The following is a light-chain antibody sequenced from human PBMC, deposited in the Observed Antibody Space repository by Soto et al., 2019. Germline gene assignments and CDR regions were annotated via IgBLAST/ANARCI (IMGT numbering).Light chain of an antibody. V-gene: IGLV1-47*01. CDR3: AAWDDSLSGAV. Sequence: QSVLIQPPSASGTPGQRVTISCSGSSSNIGSNYVYWYQQLPVTAPKLLIYRNNQRPSGVPDRFSGSKSGTSASLAISGLRSEDEADYYCAAWDDSLSGAVFGGGTQLTVL. CDR2: RNN. J-gene: IGLJ7*01. CDR1: SSNIGSNY.